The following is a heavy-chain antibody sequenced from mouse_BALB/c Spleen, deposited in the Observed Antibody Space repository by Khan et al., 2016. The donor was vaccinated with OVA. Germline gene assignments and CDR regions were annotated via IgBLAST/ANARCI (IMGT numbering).Heavy chain of an antibody. V-gene: IGHV1S137*01. CDR3: ARPAYDGYYDY. D-gene: IGHD2-3*01. J-gene: IGHJ2*01. Sequence: QVQLQQSGPELVRPVVSVKISCKGSGYTFTDYAMYWVKQSHAKSLEWIGLISTYSGSTNYNQKFKGKVTMTVDKSSSAAYMELARLTSEDYAIYYCARPAYDGYYDYWGQGTTLTVSS. CDR1: GYTFTDYA. CDR2: ISTYSGST.